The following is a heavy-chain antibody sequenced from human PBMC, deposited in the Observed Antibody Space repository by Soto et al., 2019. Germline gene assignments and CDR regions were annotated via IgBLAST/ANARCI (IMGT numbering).Heavy chain of an antibody. CDR1: GYSFTSYW. J-gene: IGHJ4*02. CDR2: IYPADSDT. D-gene: IGHD5-12*01. V-gene: IGHV5-51*01. CDR3: VCHHSGYLATHLAY. Sequence: HGESLKISCKTSGYSFTSYWVAWVRQMPGKGLEWMGIIYPADSDTTYSPSFQGQVTISADKSITTTYLQWSSLKASDTAMYYCVCHHSGYLATHLAYCGQGTPVPVSS.